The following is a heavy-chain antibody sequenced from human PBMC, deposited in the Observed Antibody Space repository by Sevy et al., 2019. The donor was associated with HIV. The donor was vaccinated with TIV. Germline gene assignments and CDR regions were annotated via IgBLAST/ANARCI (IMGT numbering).Heavy chain of an antibody. CDR3: ARLRYYGSGSYYVGNYFDY. Sequence: GESLRISCKGSGYIFTSYWIGWVLQMPGKGLEWMGIIYPGDSDTRYSPSFQGQVTISADKSISTAYLQWSSLKASDTAMYYCARLRYYGSGSYYVGNYFDYWGQGTLVTVSS. CDR1: GYIFTSYW. J-gene: IGHJ4*02. CDR2: IYPGDSDT. V-gene: IGHV5-51*01. D-gene: IGHD3-10*01.